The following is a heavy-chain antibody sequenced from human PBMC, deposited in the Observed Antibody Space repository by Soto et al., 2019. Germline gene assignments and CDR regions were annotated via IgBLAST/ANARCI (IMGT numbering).Heavy chain of an antibody. CDR2: IAYDGSDK. D-gene: IGHD3-16*01. CDR1: GFTFRSYA. V-gene: IGHV3-30-3*01. CDR3: ARATAPGGFSWFDP. Sequence: GGSLRVSCAASGFTFRSYAMHWVRQAPVKGLEWVAVIAYDGSDKYYADSVKGRFTISRDNSKNTLYLQMNSLRPEDTAVYYCARATAPGGFSWFDPWGQGTLVTVSS. J-gene: IGHJ5*02.